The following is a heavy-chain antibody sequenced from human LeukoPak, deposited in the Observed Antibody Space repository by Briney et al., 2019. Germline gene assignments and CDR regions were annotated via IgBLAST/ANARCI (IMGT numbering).Heavy chain of an antibody. Sequence: GGSLRLSCAASGFTFNSYAMSWVRQAPGKGLEWVSAISGSGGSTYYADSVKGRSTISRDNSKNTLYLQMNSLKTEDTAVYYCTTGTRIVGAIGFDYWGQGTLVTVSS. V-gene: IGHV3-23*01. CDR1: GFTFNSYA. CDR2: ISGSGGST. CDR3: TTGTRIVGAIGFDY. D-gene: IGHD1-26*01. J-gene: IGHJ4*02.